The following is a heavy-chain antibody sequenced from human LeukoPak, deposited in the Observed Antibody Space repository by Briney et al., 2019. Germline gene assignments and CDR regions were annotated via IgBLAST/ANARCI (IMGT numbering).Heavy chain of an antibody. CDR2: ISYDGSNK. D-gene: IGHD1-1*01. CDR1: GFTFSSYA. CDR3: ARDWKSAFDI. V-gene: IGHV3-30*04. Sequence: GGSLRLSCAASGFTFSSYAMHWVRQAPGKGLEWVAVISYDGSNKYYADSVKGRFTISRDNSKNTLYLQMNSLRAEDTAVYYCARDWKSAFDIWGQGTMVTVSS. J-gene: IGHJ3*02.